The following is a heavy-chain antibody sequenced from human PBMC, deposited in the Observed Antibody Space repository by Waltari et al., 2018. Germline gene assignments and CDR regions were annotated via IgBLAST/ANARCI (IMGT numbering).Heavy chain of an antibody. CDR1: GFTFSSYS. D-gene: IGHD1-7*01. J-gene: IGHJ6*02. V-gene: IGHV3-48*01. CDR2: ISSSSSTI. Sequence: EVQLVESGGGLVQPGGSLRLSCTASGFTFSSYSMNWVRQAPGKGLEWVSYISSSSSTIYYADSVKGRFTISRDNAKNSLYLQMNSLRAEDTAVYYCARIPRELSYYYGMDVWGQGTTVTVSS. CDR3: ARIPRELSYYYGMDV.